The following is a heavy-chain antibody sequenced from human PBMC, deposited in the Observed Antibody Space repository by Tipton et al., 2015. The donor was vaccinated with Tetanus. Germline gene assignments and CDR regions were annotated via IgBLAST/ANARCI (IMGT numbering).Heavy chain of an antibody. CDR1: GGTFTTASG. V-gene: IGHV1-2*02. D-gene: IGHD3-22*01. CDR3: ARGMDYDSSGIDDF. Sequence: QSGAEVKKPGSSVKVSCKASGGTFTTASGGSFSSSAFSWVRQAPGQGLEWMGWINPNSGGTNYAQKFQGRVTMTRDTSISTAYMEVSRLRSDDTAIYYCARGMDYDSSGIDDFWGQGTLVTVSS. J-gene: IGHJ4*02. CDR2: INPNSGGT.